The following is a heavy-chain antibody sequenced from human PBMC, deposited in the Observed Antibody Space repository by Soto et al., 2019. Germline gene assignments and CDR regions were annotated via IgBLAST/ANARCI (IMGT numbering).Heavy chain of an antibody. V-gene: IGHV3-33*01. J-gene: IGHJ6*02. CDR2: IWNDGSNK. Sequence: QVQLVESGGGVVQPGRSLRLSCAASGFIFNNYGMHWVRQAPGKGLEWVAGIWNDGSNKYYADSVKGRFTISRDNSKNTRYRQMRSLSAEDTAVFYCARGIQGYCSGGTCLSHYSGLDIWGRGATVTVPS. CDR3: ARGIQGYCSGGTCLSHYSGLDI. D-gene: IGHD2-15*01. CDR1: GFIFNNYG.